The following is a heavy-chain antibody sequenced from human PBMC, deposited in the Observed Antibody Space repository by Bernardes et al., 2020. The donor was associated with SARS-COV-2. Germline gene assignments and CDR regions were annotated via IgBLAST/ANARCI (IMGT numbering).Heavy chain of an antibody. Sequence: SETLSLTCTVSGGSISSYYWSWIRQPPGKGLEWIGYIYYSGSTNYNPSLKSRVTISVDTSKNQFSLKLSSVTAADTAVYYCARQYCSSTSCYTPYWYFDLWGRGTLVTVSS. D-gene: IGHD2-2*02. J-gene: IGHJ2*01. CDR3: ARQYCSSTSCYTPYWYFDL. V-gene: IGHV4-59*01. CDR2: IYYSGST. CDR1: GGSISSYY.